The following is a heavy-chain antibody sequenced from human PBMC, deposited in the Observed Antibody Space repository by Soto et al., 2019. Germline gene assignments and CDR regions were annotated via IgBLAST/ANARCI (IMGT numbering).Heavy chain of an antibody. D-gene: IGHD6-13*01. CDR1: GYTFTSYY. J-gene: IGHJ3*02. CDR2: INPSGGST. V-gene: IGHV1-46*01. Sequence: GASVKVSCKASGYTFTSYYMHWVRQAPGQGLEWMGIINPSGGSTSYAQKFQGRVTMTRDTSTSTVYMELSSLRSEDTAVYYCARVAVDSSSWYRGAFDIWGQGTMVTVSS. CDR3: ARVAVDSSSWYRGAFDI.